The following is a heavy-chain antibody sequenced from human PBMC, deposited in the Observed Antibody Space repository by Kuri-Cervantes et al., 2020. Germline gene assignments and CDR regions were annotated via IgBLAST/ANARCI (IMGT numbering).Heavy chain of an antibody. D-gene: IGHD6-19*01. CDR1: GYTFTCYG. CDR2: ISAYNGNT. J-gene: IGHJ4*02. CDR3: ARDTYSSGWYFSGY. Sequence: ASVKVSCKASGYTFTCYGISWVRQAPGQGLEWMGWISAYNGNTNYAQKLQGRVTMTTDTSTSTAYMELRSLRSDDTAVYYCARDTYSSGWYFSGYWGQGTLVTVSS. V-gene: IGHV1-18*01.